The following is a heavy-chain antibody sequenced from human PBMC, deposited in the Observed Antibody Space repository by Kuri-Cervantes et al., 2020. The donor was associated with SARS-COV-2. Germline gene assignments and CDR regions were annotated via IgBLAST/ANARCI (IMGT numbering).Heavy chain of an antibody. D-gene: IGHD3-9*01. J-gene: IGHJ6*02. CDR2: ISSSSSTI. CDR1: GFTFSSYS. CDR3: ATAAHILTGYYYYYGMDV. Sequence: GGSLKISWAASGFTFSSYSMNWVRQAPGKGLEWVSYISSSSSTIYYAVSVKGRFTISRDNAKNSLYLQMNSLRAEDTAVYYCATAAHILTGYYYYYGMDVWGQGTTVTVSS. V-gene: IGHV3-48*01.